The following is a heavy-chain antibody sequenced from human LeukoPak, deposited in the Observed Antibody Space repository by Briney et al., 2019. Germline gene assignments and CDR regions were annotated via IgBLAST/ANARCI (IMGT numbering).Heavy chain of an antibody. CDR1: GFTFSSYG. CDR3: ARETSPLQPFIDY. J-gene: IGHJ4*02. D-gene: IGHD1-14*01. V-gene: IGHV3-33*01. CDR2: IWYDGSNK. Sequence: GGSLRLSCAASGFTFSSYGMHWVRQAPGKGLEWVAVIWYDGSNKYYADSVKGRFTISRDNSKNTLYLQMNSLRAEDTAVYYCARETSPLQPFIDYWGQGTLVTVSS.